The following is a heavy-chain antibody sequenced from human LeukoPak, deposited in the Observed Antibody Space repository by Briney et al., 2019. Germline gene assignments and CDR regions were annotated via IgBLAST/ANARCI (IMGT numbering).Heavy chain of an antibody. CDR3: ARRDGSGSSANWFDP. Sequence: GESLKISCKGSGYSFTSYWIGWVRQMLGKGLEWMGIIYPGDSDTRYSPSFQGQVTISADKSISTAYLQWSSLKASDTAMYYCARRDGSGSSANWFDPWGQGTLVTVSS. CDR2: IYPGDSDT. V-gene: IGHV5-51*01. J-gene: IGHJ5*02. CDR1: GYSFTSYW. D-gene: IGHD3-10*01.